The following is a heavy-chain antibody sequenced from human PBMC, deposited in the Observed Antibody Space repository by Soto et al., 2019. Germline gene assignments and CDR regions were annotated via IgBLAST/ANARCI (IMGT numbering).Heavy chain of an antibody. D-gene: IGHD6-19*01. CDR3: ARAGIAVAGRLSDY. CDR1: GYTFSSYY. CDR2: INPNGGST. J-gene: IGHJ4*02. V-gene: IGHV1-46*01. Sequence: ASVKVSCKASGYTFSSYYIHWVRQAPGQGLEWIGIINPNGGSTNYAQNFKGRLTVTTDTSTSTAYMELRSLRSDDTAVYYCARAGIAVAGRLSDYWGQGTLVTVSS.